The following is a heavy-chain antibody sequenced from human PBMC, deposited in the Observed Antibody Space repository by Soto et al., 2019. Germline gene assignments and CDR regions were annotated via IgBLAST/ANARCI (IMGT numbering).Heavy chain of an antibody. D-gene: IGHD6-6*01. CDR1: GYSFNSYW. J-gene: IGHJ6*02. Sequence: PGESLKISCEGSGYSFNSYWIAWVRQMPGKGLEWMGIIYPGDSDTRYSPSFQGQVTISADKSISTAYLQWRSLKASDTAMYYCARHSGYSSSPPRFHYYYYGMDVWGPGTTVTVSS. V-gene: IGHV5-51*01. CDR3: ARHSGYSSSPPRFHYYYYGMDV. CDR2: IYPGDSDT.